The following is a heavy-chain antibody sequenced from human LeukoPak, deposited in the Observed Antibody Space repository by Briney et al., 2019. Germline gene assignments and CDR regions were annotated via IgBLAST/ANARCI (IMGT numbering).Heavy chain of an antibody. D-gene: IGHD3-22*01. Sequence: GGSLRLSCAASAFTFSDYAMHWVRQAPGKGLEWLTFIRYDGSNKYYADSLKGRFTISRDNSKNTLYLQMNSLRTEDTAVYYCAKEAFVYSGYYPLDYWGQGTLVTVSS. CDR3: AKEAFVYSGYYPLDY. V-gene: IGHV3-30*02. CDR1: AFTFSDYA. CDR2: IRYDGSNK. J-gene: IGHJ4*02.